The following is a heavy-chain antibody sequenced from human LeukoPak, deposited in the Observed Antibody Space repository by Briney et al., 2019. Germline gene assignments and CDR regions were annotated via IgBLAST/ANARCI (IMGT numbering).Heavy chain of an antibody. CDR1: GFTFSSYA. CDR2: ISYDGSNK. CDR3: ARDLGITIFGVVIPQGFDP. J-gene: IGHJ5*02. V-gene: IGHV3-30*04. Sequence: GGSLRLSCAASGFTFSSYAMHWVRQAPGRGLEWVAVISYDGSNKYYADSVKGRLTISRDNSKNTLYLQMNSLRAEDTAVYYCARDLGITIFGVVIPQGFDPWGQGTLVTVSS. D-gene: IGHD3-3*01.